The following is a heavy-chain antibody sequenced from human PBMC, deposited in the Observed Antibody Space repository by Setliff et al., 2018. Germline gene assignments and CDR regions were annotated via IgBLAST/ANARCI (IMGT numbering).Heavy chain of an antibody. J-gene: IGHJ6*02. CDR3: ARLLAGTGGFFYYGADV. CDR1: GYSISSGYF. Sequence: PSETLSLTCAVSGYSISSGYFWGWIRQPPGKGLEWIGSIYHSGKTYYNPSLKSRVTLSVDTSKNQFSLKLSSVTAADTAVYYCARLLAGTGGFFYYGADVWGQGTTVTVSS. D-gene: IGHD6-19*01. CDR2: IYHSGKT. V-gene: IGHV4-38-2*01.